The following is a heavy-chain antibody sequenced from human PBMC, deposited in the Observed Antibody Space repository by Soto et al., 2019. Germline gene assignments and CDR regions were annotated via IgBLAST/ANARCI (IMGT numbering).Heavy chain of an antibody. CDR1: GGSASSGSYY. Sequence: LSLTCTVSGGSASSGSYYWSWIRQPPGKGLEWIGYIYYSGSTNYNPSLKSRVTISVDTSKNQFSLKLSSVTAADTAVYYCARDSDMYYYDSSGYRSYGMDVWGQGTTVTVSS. CDR3: ARDSDMYYYDSSGYRSYGMDV. CDR2: IYYSGST. V-gene: IGHV4-61*01. D-gene: IGHD3-22*01. J-gene: IGHJ6*02.